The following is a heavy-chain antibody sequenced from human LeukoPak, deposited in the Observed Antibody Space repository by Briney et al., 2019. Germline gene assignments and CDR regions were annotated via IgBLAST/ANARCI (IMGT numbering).Heavy chain of an antibody. Sequence: SETLSLTCTVSGGSISSYYWSWIRQPPGKGLEWIGYIYYSGSTNYNPSLKSRVTISVDTSKNQFSLKLSSVTAADTAVYYCARAGYYGSGATTVWGQGTLVTVSS. CDR1: GGSISSYY. V-gene: IGHV4-59*08. CDR3: ARAGYYGSGATTV. D-gene: IGHD3-10*01. CDR2: IYYSGST. J-gene: IGHJ4*02.